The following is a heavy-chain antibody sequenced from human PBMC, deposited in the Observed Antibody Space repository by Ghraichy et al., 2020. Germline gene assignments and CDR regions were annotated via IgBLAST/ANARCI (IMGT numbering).Heavy chain of an antibody. J-gene: IGHJ4*02. CDR2: VYYSGST. Sequence: SETLSRTCTVSGSSINNYYWTGIRQPPGQGLEYIGYVYYSGSTNYNPSLNSRVTISLHTSTNQFSLRLDSVTAADTARYFCARAYERSSYFLDFWGQGRLVTVSS. D-gene: IGHD2/OR15-2a*01. CDR3: ARAYERSSYFLDF. V-gene: IGHV4-59*01. CDR1: GSSINNYY.